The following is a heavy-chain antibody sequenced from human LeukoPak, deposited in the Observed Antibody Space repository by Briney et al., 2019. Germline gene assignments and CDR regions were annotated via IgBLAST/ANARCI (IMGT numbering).Heavy chain of an antibody. V-gene: IGHV3-9*01. J-gene: IGHJ3*02. Sequence: GGSLRLSCAASGFTFDDYAMHWVRQAPEKGLEWVSGISWNSGSIGYADSVKGRFTISRDNAKNSLYLQMNSLRAEDTAVYYCAKGLAESAPGAFDIWGQGTMVTVSS. CDR2: ISWNSGSI. CDR3: AKGLAESAPGAFDI. D-gene: IGHD1-14*01. CDR1: GFTFDDYA.